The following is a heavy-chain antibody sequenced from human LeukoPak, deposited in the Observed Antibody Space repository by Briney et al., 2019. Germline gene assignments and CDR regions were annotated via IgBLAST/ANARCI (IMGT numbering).Heavy chain of an antibody. J-gene: IGHJ4*02. CDR1: GGSISSYY. V-gene: IGHV4-59*01. D-gene: IGHD3-3*01. CDR3: ARVWGGMRYYFDY. CDR2: IYYSGST. Sequence: SEALSVTCILSGGSISSYYWSCIRQPPGKGLEWIGYIYYSGSTNYNPSLKSRVTISVDTSKNQFSLKLSSVTAADTAVYYCARVWGGMRYYFDYWRQGTLVSVCS.